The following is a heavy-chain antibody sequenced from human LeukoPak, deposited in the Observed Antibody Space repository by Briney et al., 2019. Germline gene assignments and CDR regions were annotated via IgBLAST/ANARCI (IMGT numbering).Heavy chain of an antibody. D-gene: IGHD1-26*01. CDR3: ARERWEGGSYVMGFDY. CDR1: GGSIRSHY. CDR2: IYYSGST. J-gene: IGHJ4*02. Sequence: PSETLSLTCSVSGGSIRSHYWNWIRQPPGKGLGWLGHIYYSGSTYYNPSLKSRITISVDTSKNQFSLRLSSVTAADTAVYYCARERWEGGSYVMGFDYWGQGALVTVSS. V-gene: IGHV4-59*11.